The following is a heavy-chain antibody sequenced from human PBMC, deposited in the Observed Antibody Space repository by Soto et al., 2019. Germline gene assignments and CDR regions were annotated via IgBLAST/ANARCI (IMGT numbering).Heavy chain of an antibody. V-gene: IGHV3-11*06. CDR3: ATHMAGPYYFDY. J-gene: IGHJ4*02. Sequence: PGGSLRLSCAASGFTFSDYYMSWIRQAPGKGLEWVSYISSSSSYTNYADSVKGRFTISRDNAKNSLYLQMNSLRAEDTAVYYCATHMAGPYYFDYWGQGTLVTVSS. D-gene: IGHD6-19*01. CDR1: GFTFSDYY. CDR2: ISSSSSYT.